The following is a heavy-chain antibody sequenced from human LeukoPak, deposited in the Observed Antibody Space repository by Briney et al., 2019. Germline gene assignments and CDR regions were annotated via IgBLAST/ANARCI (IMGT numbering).Heavy chain of an antibody. V-gene: IGHV3-53*01. D-gene: IGHD3-22*01. CDR1: GFTVSSNY. CDR2: IYSGGST. J-gene: IGHJ4*02. CDR3: ARTHSSGYSDY. Sequence: GGSLRLSCAASGFTVSSNYMSWVRQAPGKGLEWVSVIYSGGSTYYADSVEGRFTISRDNSKNTLYLQMNSLRAEDTAVYYCARTHSSGYSDYWGQGTLVTVSS.